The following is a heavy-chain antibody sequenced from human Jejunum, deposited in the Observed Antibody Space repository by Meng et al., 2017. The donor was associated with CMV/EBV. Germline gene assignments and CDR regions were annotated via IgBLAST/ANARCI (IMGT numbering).Heavy chain of an antibody. CDR3: ARDSLESSQQLVPYNWFDP. CDR1: FIGYY. Sequence: FIGYYLHWGRQAPGQGLEWMGRINPNSGDTNYAQKFQGSVTMTRDTSISTAYMELSSLRSDDTAVYYCARDSLESSQQLVPYNWFDPWGQGTLVTVSS. V-gene: IGHV1-2*02. CDR2: INPNSGDT. J-gene: IGHJ5*02. D-gene: IGHD6-13*01.